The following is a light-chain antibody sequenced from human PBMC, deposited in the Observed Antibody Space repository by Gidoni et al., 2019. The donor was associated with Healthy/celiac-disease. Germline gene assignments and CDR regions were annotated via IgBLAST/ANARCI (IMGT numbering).Light chain of an antibody. CDR3: SSYTSSSTPV. V-gene: IGLV2-14*01. CDR2: EVS. CDR1: SSDVGCYNY. J-gene: IGLJ2*01. Sequence: QSALTQPAPVPGSPGQSITIPCTGTSSDVGCYNYVSWYQQHPGKAPKLMIYEVSNRPSGVSNRFSGSKSGNTASLTISGLQAEDEADYYCSSYTSSSTPVFGGGTKLTVL.